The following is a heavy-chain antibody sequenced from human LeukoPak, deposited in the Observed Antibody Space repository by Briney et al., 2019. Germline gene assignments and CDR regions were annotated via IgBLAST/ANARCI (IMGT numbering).Heavy chain of an antibody. CDR2: INHSGST. D-gene: IGHD6-19*01. Sequence: SETLSLTCAASGGPFSGYYWSWIHQPPGKGLEWIGEINHSGSTNYNPSLKSRVTISVDTSKNQFSLKLSSVTAADTAVYYCAREGQWLVPWAAFDIWGQGTMVTVSS. CDR1: GGPFSGYY. CDR3: AREGQWLVPWAAFDI. V-gene: IGHV4-34*01. J-gene: IGHJ3*02.